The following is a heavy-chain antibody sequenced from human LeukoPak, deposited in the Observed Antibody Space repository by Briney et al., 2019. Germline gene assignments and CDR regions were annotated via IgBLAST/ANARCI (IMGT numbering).Heavy chain of an antibody. V-gene: IGHV4-59*01. J-gene: IGHJ2*01. CDR1: GGSINTYF. CDR2: IYYSGST. CDR3: ARDPVVAGNWYFDL. Sequence: SETLSLPFTVSGGSINTYFWSWTRQSPGKGLEWIGYIYYSGSTNYSPSLKSRVTISVDTSKNQFSLKLSSVTAADTAVYYCARDPVVAGNWYFDLWGRGTLVTVSS. D-gene: IGHD6-19*01.